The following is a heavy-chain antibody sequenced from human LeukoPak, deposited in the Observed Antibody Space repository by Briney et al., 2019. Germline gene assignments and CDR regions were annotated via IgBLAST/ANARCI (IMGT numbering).Heavy chain of an antibody. D-gene: IGHD6-19*01. CDR3: ARGSIAVAGIRPPGFDY. Sequence: ASVKVSCKASGYTFTSYYMHWVRQAPGQGLEWMGINNPSGGSTSYAQKFQGRVTMTRDTSTSTVYMELSSLRSEDTAVYYCARGSIAVAGIRPPGFDYWGQGTLVTVSS. V-gene: IGHV1-46*01. J-gene: IGHJ4*02. CDR2: NNPSGGST. CDR1: GYTFTSYY.